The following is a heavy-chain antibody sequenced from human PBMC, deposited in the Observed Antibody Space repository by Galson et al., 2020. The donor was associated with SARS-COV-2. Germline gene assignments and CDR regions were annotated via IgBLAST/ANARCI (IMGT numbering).Heavy chain of an antibody. CDR3: ARAGVVAAIHGVDY. CDR1: GYSISSCYY. J-gene: IGHJ4*02. Sequence: SETLSLTCTVSGYSISSCYYWGWIRQPPGKGLEWIGSIYHSGSTYYNPSLKSRVTISVDTSKNQFSLKLSSVTAADTAVYYCARAGVVAAIHGVDYWGQGTLVTVSS. CDR2: IYHSGST. V-gene: IGHV4-38-2*02. D-gene: IGHD2-15*01.